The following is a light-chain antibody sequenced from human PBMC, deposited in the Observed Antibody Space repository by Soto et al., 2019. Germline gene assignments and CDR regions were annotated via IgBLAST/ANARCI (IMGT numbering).Light chain of an antibody. CDR3: SSYAGSNAVV. V-gene: IGLV2-8*01. J-gene: IGLJ2*01. CDR2: EVS. Sequence: QSAPTQPPSASGSPGQSVTISCTGTSSDVGGYKYVSWYQQHPGKAPKLMIYEVSKRPSGVPDRFSGSKSGNTASLTVSGLQADDEADYYCSSYAGSNAVVFGGGTKLTVL. CDR1: SSDVGGYKY.